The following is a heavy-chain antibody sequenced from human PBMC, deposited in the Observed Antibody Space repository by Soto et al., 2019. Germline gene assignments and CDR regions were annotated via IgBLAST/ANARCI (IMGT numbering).Heavy chain of an antibody. Sequence: GVLRLSCASSGFTFIDYYMRCILQAPGKGLEWLSYISPGSRYPAYADSVKGRFTISRDNARRSLSLQMNSLTVDDTTIYYCVRGGGGGLFDPWGQGSMVTVSS. J-gene: IGHJ5*02. D-gene: IGHD2-15*01. V-gene: IGHV3-11*06. CDR3: VRGGGGGLFDP. CDR2: ISPGSRYP. CDR1: GFTFIDYY.